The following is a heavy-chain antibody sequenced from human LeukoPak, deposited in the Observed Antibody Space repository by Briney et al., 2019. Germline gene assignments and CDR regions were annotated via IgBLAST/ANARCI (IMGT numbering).Heavy chain of an antibody. J-gene: IGHJ6*03. CDR1: GFTFSNAW. Sequence: AGSLRLSCAASGFTFSNAWMSWVRQAPGKGLEWVGRIKSKTDGGTTDYAAPVKGRFTISRDDSKNTLYLQMNSLKTEDTAVYYCITSSSPPANPYYYCYYYMDVWGKGTTVTVSS. D-gene: IGHD2-2*01. V-gene: IGHV3-15*01. CDR3: ITSSSPPANPYYYCYYYMDV. CDR2: IKSKTDGGTT.